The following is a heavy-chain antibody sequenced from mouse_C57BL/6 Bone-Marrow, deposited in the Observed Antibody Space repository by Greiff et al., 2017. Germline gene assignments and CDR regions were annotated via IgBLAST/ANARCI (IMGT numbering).Heavy chain of an antibody. CDR1: GFSLTSYA. J-gene: IGHJ2*01. D-gene: IGHD1-1*01. CDR2: IWTGGGT. Sequence: VQLVESGPGLVAPSQSLSITCTVSGFSLTSYAISWVRQPPGKGLEWLGVIWTGGGTNYNSALKSRLSISKDNSKSQVFLKMNSLQSLDTDRYYCDRIKIITTIVDYFDYWGQGTTLTVSA. CDR3: DRIKIITTIVDYFDY. V-gene: IGHV2-9-1*01.